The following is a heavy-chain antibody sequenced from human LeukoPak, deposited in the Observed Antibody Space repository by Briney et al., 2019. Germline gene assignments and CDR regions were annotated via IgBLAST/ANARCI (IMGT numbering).Heavy chain of an antibody. CDR2: INPNSGGT. V-gene: IGHV1-2*02. CDR3: ARVDTAMDTHY. Sequence: ASVNVSCKASGHTFTGYYIHWVRQAPGQGLEWMGWINPNSGGTNYAQKFQGRVNMTTDTSISTAYMELSRLISDDTAVYYWARVDTAMDTHYWGQGTLVTVSS. CDR1: GHTFTGYY. J-gene: IGHJ4*02. D-gene: IGHD5-18*01.